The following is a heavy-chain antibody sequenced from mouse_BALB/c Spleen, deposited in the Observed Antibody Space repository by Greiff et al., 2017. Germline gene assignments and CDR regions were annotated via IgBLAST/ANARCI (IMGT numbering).Heavy chain of an antibody. CDR1: GYSITSGYY. D-gene: IGHD1-1*01. CDR3: ARRGTTPSAY. Sequence: DVKLQESGPGLVKPSQSLSLTCSVTGYSITSGYYWNWIRQFPGNKLEWMGYISYDGSNNYNPSLKNRISITRDTSKNQFFLKLNSVTTEDTATYYCARRGTTPSAYWGQGTLVTVSA. V-gene: IGHV3-6*02. CDR2: ISYDGSN. J-gene: IGHJ3*01.